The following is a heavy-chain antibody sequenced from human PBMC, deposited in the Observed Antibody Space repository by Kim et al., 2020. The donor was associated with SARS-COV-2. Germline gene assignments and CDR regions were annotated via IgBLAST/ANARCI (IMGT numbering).Heavy chain of an antibody. D-gene: IGHD3-3*02. CDR2: IKYDGSDK. CDR1: GFTFSNFY. V-gene: IGHV3-7*01. CDR3: ARVSRRHFSYFDS. J-gene: IGHJ4*01. Sequence: GGSLRLSCAASGFTFSNFYMTWVRQAPGQGLDWVASIKYDGSDKYYADSVKGRFTISRDNTKNSLYLLLNSLTPEDTALYKCARVSRRHFSYFDSWGHGT.